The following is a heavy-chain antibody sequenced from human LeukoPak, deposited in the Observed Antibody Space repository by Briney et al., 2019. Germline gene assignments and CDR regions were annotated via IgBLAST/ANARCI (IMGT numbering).Heavy chain of an antibody. Sequence: PSETLSLTCAVSGGSISRSDWWSWVRQSPGKGLDWIGEIFHGGSTKYNPSLKSRVTISVDKSKNRFSLNLTSVTAADTAMYYCARDASLQTGAFDVWGQGTMVTVSS. CDR2: IFHGGST. D-gene: IGHD5-24*01. CDR1: GGSISRSDW. V-gene: IGHV4-4*02. J-gene: IGHJ3*01. CDR3: ARDASLQTGAFDV.